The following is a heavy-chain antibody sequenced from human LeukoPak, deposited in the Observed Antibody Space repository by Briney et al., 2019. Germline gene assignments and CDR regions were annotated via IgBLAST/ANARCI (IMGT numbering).Heavy chain of an antibody. V-gene: IGHV3-74*03. Sequence: PGGSLRLSCAASGFTFNNYAMSWVRQAPGKGPLWVSRINSDGSSTKYADTVEGRFVISRDNARNILYLQMNSLRAEDTAVYYCARDYDPDYYDSSGYSDYWGQGTRVTVSS. CDR1: GFTFNNYA. CDR2: INSDGSST. J-gene: IGHJ4*01. CDR3: ARDYDPDYYDSSGYSDY. D-gene: IGHD3-22*01.